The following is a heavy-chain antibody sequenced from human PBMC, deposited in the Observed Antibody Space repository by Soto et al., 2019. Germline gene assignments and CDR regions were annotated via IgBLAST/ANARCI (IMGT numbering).Heavy chain of an antibody. D-gene: IGHD2-2*02. CDR1: GGTFSSYA. CDR3: ARGGIVVVPAAIKANWFDP. V-gene: IGHV1-69*01. CDR2: IIPIFGTA. J-gene: IGHJ5*02. Sequence: QVQLVQSGAEVKKPGSSVKVSYKASGGTFSSYAISWVRQAPGQGLEWMGGIIPIFGTANYAQKFQGRVTITADESTSTAYMELSSLRSEDTAVYYCARGGIVVVPAAIKANWFDPWGQGTLVTVSS.